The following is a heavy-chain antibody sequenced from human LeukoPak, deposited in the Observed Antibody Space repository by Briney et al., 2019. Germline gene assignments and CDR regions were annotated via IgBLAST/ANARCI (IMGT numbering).Heavy chain of an antibody. J-gene: IGHJ6*03. D-gene: IGHD6-13*01. CDR1: GYTFTGYY. CDR2: INPNSGGT. CDR3: ARGGAAAAGMEYYYYYMDV. Sequence: ASVKVSCKASGYTFTGYYMHWVRQAPGQGLEWMGWINPNSGGTNYAQKFQGRVTMTRDTSISTAYMELSRLRSDDTAVYYCARGGAAAAGMEYYYYYMDVWGKGTTVTVSS. V-gene: IGHV1-2*02.